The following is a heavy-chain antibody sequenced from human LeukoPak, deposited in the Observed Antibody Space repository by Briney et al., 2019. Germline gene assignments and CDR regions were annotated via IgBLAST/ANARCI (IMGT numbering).Heavy chain of an antibody. CDR3: AREDFWSGYHPRGYYMDV. Sequence: PSETLSLTCTVSGGSISSSSYYWGWIRQPPGKGLEWIGSIYYRGSTYYNPSLKSRVTISVDTSKNQFSLKLSSVTAADTAVYYCAREDFWSGYHPRGYYMDVWGKGTTVTVSS. V-gene: IGHV4-39*07. CDR2: IYYRGST. CDR1: GGSISSSSYY. D-gene: IGHD3-3*01. J-gene: IGHJ6*03.